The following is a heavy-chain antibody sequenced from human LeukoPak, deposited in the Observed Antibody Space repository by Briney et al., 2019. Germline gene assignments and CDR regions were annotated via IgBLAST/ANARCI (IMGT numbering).Heavy chain of an antibody. J-gene: IGHJ5*02. Sequence: ASVRISCKASGYTFTTYGITWVRQAPGQGLEWMGWISAYNGDTGYAQNLQDRVTMATDTSTSTAYMELRSLISDDTAVYYCARALRIAADWFDPWGQGTLVTVSS. V-gene: IGHV1-18*01. CDR3: ARALRIAADWFDP. CDR1: GYTFTTYG. CDR2: ISAYNGDT. D-gene: IGHD6-13*01.